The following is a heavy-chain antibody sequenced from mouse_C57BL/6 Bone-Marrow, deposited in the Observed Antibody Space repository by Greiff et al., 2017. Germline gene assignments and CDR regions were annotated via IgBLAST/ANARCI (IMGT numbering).Heavy chain of an antibody. V-gene: IGHV1-15*01. D-gene: IGHD1-1*01. CDR2: IDPETGGT. CDR3: TRENYGSSLAWFAY. J-gene: IGHJ3*01. CDR1: GYTFTDYE. Sequence: QVQLQQSGAELVRPGASVTLSCKASGYTFTDYEMHWVKQTPVHGLEWIGAIDPETGGTAYNQKFKGKAILTADKSSSTAYMELRSLTSEDSAVYYCTRENYGSSLAWFAYWGQGTLVTVSA.